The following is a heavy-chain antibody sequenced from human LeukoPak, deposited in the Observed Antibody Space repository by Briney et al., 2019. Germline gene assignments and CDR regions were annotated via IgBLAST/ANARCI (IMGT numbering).Heavy chain of an antibody. V-gene: IGHV1-18*01. D-gene: IGHD2-15*01. CDR2: ISAYNGNT. CDR1: GYTFTSYG. Sequence: ASVKVSCKASGYTFTSYGISWVRQAPGQGLEWMGWISAYNGNTNYAQKLQGRVTMTTDTSTSTAYMELRSLRSDDTAVYYCARSELRGYCSGGSCYKTFDYWGQGTLVTVSS. CDR3: ARSELRGYCSGGSCYKTFDY. J-gene: IGHJ4*02.